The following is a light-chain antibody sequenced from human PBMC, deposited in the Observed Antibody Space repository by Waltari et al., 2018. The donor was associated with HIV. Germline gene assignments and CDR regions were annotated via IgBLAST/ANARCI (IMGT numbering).Light chain of an antibody. CDR2: SNN. J-gene: IGLJ3*02. CDR3: AAWDDSLNGWV. CDR1: RSNIGSNT. Sequence: QSVLTQPPSASGTPGQRVTISCSGSRSNIGSNTVSWYQQLPGTAPKLFIYSNNRRPSGVPDRFSGSKSGTSASRAISGLQSEDEAYYYCAAWDDSLNGWVFGGGTKLTVV. V-gene: IGLV1-44*01.